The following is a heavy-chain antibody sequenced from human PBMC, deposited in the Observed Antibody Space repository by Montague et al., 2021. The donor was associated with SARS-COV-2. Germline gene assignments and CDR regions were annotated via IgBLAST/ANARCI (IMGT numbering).Heavy chain of an antibody. CDR3: ARHSTTYAFDP. J-gene: IGHJ5*02. D-gene: IGHD1-1*01. Sequence: SETLSLTCVVSSGSISPSDTHCWGWVRQAPGKGLEWIATISYSGSTSYNPPLRSRVTISVDTSKNQISLNLRSVTAADTSVYYCARHSTTYAFDPWGQGILVTASS. CDR2: ISYSGST. V-gene: IGHV4-39*01. CDR1: SGSISPSDTHC.